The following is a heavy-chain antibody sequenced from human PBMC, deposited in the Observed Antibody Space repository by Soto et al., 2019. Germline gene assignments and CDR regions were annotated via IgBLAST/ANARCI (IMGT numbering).Heavy chain of an antibody. CDR1: GGSFSAYY. J-gene: IGHJ6*02. V-gene: IGHV4-34*01. Sequence: PSETLSLTCAVYGGSFSAYYWSWIRRPPGKGLEWIGEINHSGSTNYNPSLKSRVTISVDTSKNQFSLKLSSVTAADTAVYYCARGPYDFWSGYPRYYYYYGMDVWGQGTTVTVSS. D-gene: IGHD3-3*01. CDR2: INHSGST. CDR3: ARGPYDFWSGYPRYYYYYGMDV.